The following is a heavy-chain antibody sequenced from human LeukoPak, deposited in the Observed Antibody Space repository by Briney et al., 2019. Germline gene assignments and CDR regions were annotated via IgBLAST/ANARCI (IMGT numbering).Heavy chain of an antibody. D-gene: IGHD2-2*02. CDR3: ARLSSYCSSTSCYSPPFDY. V-gene: IGHV4-59*11. CDR1: GGSISSHY. J-gene: IGHJ4*02. Sequence: SETLSLTCTVSGGSISSHYWSWIRQTPGKGLEWFGYTHYSGNTLYNPSLKSRVTISVDTSKNQFSLKLTSVTAADTAVYYCARLSSYCSSTSCYSPPFDYWGQGTLVTVSS. CDR2: THYSGNT.